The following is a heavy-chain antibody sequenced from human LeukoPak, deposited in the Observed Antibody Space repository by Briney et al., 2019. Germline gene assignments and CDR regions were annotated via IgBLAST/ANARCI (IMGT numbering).Heavy chain of an antibody. J-gene: IGHJ6*03. CDR2: IIPIFGTA. D-gene: IGHD1-26*01. Sequence: GSSVKVSCKASGGTFSSYAISWVRQAPGQGLEWMGGIIPIFGTANYAQKLQGRVTITADESTSTAYMELSSLRSEGTAVYYCARGSGSYYYYYHMEVWGKGTTVTVSS. CDR3: ARGSGSYYYYYHMEV. V-gene: IGHV1-69*01. CDR1: GGTFSSYA.